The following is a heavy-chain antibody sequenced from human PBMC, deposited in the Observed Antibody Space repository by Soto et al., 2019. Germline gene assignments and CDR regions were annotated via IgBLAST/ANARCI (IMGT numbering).Heavy chain of an antibody. J-gene: IGHJ6*02. V-gene: IGHV1-46*01. CDR1: GYTFTSYY. CDR3: ARDLPDQGGLYYDFWSGYSDFEEKYYYYYGMDV. Sequence: ASVKVSCKASGYTFTSYYMHWVRQAPGQGLEWMGIINPSGGSTSYAQKFQGRVTMTRDTSTSTVYMELSSLRSEDTAVYYCARDLPDQGGLYYDFWSGYSDFEEKYYYYYGMDVWGQGTTVT. D-gene: IGHD3-3*01. CDR2: INPSGGST.